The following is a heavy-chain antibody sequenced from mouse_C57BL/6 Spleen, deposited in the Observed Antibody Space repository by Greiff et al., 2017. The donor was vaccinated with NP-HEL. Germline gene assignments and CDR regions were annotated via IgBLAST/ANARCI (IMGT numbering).Heavy chain of an antibody. V-gene: IGHV3-6*01. CDR2: ISYDGSN. J-gene: IGHJ4*01. CDR1: GYSITSGYY. CDR3: ARERDAMDY. Sequence: ESGPGLVKPSQSLSLTCSVTGYSITSGYYWNWIRQFPGNKLEWMGYISYDGSNNYNPSLKNRSSITRDTSKNQFFLKLNSVTTEDTATYYCARERDAMDYWGQGTSVTVSS.